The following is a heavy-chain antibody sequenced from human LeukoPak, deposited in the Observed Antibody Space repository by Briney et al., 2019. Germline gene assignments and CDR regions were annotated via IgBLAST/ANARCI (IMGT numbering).Heavy chain of an antibody. CDR3: ITVGSGWFQRYFDY. V-gene: IGHV3-15*01. CDR2: IKSKTDGETT. D-gene: IGHD6-19*01. Sequence: GSLRLSCAASGFSFSNAWMNWVRQAPGKGLVWVGRIKSKTDGETTDYAAPVKGRFTISRDDSKNILYLQMNSLKTEDTAVYYCITVGSGWFQRYFDYWGQGTLVTVSS. CDR1: GFSFSNAW. J-gene: IGHJ4*02.